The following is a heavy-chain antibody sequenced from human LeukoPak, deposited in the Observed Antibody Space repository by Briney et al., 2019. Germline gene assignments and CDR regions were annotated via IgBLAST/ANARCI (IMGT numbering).Heavy chain of an antibody. CDR1: GFTFSSYG. Sequence: GGSLRLSCAASGFTFSSYGMSWVRQSPGKGLEWVSTITSSGGSTYYTDSVKGRFTISRDSSKNTLYLQLNSLRVEDTAVYYCAKARVGEAGASDYWGQGTLVTVSS. V-gene: IGHV3-23*01. J-gene: IGHJ4*02. CDR3: AKARVGEAGASDY. CDR2: ITSSGGST. D-gene: IGHD6-13*01.